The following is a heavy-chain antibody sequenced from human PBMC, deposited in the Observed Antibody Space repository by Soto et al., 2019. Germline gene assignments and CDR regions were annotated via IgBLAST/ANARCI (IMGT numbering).Heavy chain of an antibody. V-gene: IGHV3-72*01. J-gene: IGHJ4*02. D-gene: IGHD2-15*01. CDR1: GFTFSDHY. Sequence: GGSLRLSCAASGFTFSDHYMDWVRQAPGKGLEWIARSRNKANSYTIEYAASVKGRFILSRDDSKNSLYLQMNSLKSEDTAVYYGARSPGSRTRHFAYWGQGTLVTVAS. CDR2: SRNKANSYTI. CDR3: ARSPGSRTRHFAY.